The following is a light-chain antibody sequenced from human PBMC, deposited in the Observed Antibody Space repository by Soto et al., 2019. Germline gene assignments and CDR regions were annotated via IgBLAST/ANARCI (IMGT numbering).Light chain of an antibody. CDR2: GAS. Sequence: DIVLTQTPAPLSLSPGDSATLSCRTSQSLRSTFVAWYQVKPDQAPRLLIYGASARATGIPDRLSGSGSGTDFTLTISRVEPEDFAVYYCQQYGSSSQATLRGGTKVDIK. CDR3: QQYGSSSQAT. V-gene: IGKV3-20*01. CDR1: QSLRSTF. J-gene: IGKJ4*01.